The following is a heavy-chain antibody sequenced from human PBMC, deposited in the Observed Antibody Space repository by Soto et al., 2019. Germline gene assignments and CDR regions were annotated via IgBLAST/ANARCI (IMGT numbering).Heavy chain of an antibody. D-gene: IGHD2-8*02. CDR3: VRTSLVVARATREDH. V-gene: IGHV3-74*01. CDR1: GFTFSSYW. CDR2: INSDGTST. Sequence: PGGSLRLSCAASGFTFSSYWMHWVRQAPGKGLVWVSRINSDGTSTTYADSVKGRFTISRDNAKNTLYLQMNSLRAEDTAVYYCVRTSLVVARATREDHWGQGTLVTVSS. J-gene: IGHJ4*02.